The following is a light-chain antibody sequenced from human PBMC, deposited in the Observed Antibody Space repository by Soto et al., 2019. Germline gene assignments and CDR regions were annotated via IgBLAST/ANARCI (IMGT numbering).Light chain of an antibody. V-gene: IGKV1D-13*01. CDR2: AAS. Sequence: AIQLTQSPSSLSASVGDRVTITCRASQGLNSNLAWYQQKPGKAPKLLMYAASTLQKGVPSRFSGNGSGTDLTLTISSLQPEDFATYYCQQSSNYFTFGPGTKVDI. CDR3: QQSSNYFT. J-gene: IGKJ3*01. CDR1: QGLNSN.